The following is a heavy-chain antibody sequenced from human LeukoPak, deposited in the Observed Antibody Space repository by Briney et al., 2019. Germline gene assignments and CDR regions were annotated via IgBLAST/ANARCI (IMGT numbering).Heavy chain of an antibody. D-gene: IGHD5-12*01. V-gene: IGHV3-23*01. J-gene: IGHJ6*02. CDR1: GFTLSSYA. CDR2: ISGSGGST. Sequence: GASLRLSCAASGFTLSSYAMSWVRQAPGKGLEWVSAISGSGGSTYYTDSVKGRFTISRDNSKNTLYLQMNSLRAEDTAVYYCAKDSDYDYSGYDSDYYGMDVWGQGTTVTVSS. CDR3: AKDSDYDYSGYDSDYYGMDV.